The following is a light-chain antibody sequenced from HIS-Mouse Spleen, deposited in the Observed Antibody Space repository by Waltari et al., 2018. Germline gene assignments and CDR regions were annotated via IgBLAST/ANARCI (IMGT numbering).Light chain of an antibody. V-gene: IGLV3-21*03. Sequence: SYVLTQPPSVSVAPGKTARITCGGNNIGSKSVHWYQQKPGQAPVLVVYGESDRPAGIPERFSGSNSGNTATLTISRVEAGDEDDYYCQVWDSSSDHVVFGGGTKLTVL. CDR1: NIGSKS. CDR3: QVWDSSSDHVV. CDR2: GES. J-gene: IGLJ2*01.